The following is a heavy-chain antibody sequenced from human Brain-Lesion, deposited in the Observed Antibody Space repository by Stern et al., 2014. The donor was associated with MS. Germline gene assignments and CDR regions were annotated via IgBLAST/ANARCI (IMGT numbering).Heavy chain of an antibody. Sequence: QVQLVQSGPGLVKPSQTLSLTCTVSGGSISSSGYYWSWIRQPADKGLEWIGRIHASGSTYYNPSLKNRVTIPKDTANNQFSLKLPSVTAADTAVYYCATTRWDLFTWNWFDPWGQGTLVTVSS. CDR1: GGSISSSGYY. J-gene: IGHJ5*02. CDR3: ATTRWDLFTWNWFDP. V-gene: IGHV4-61*02. CDR2: IHASGST. D-gene: IGHD1-26*01.